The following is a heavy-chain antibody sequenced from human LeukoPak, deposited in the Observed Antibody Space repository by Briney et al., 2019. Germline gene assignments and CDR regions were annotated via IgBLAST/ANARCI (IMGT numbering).Heavy chain of an antibody. CDR1: GFTVSSNY. CDR3: ARGGYGSSWYSPEAFDI. V-gene: IGHV3-23*01. Sequence: PGGSLRLSCAASGFTVSSNYMSWVRQAPGKGLEWVSSISGSGGTTYYADSGKGRFTISRDNSKNTLYLQMNSLRGEDTAVFYCARGGYGSSWYSPEAFDIWGLGTMVTVSS. D-gene: IGHD6-13*01. J-gene: IGHJ3*02. CDR2: ISGSGGTT.